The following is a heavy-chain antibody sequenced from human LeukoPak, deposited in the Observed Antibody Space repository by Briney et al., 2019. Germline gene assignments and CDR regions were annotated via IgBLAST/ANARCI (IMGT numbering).Heavy chain of an antibody. Sequence: SETLSLTCTVSGGSISSGAYYWSWLRQHPGKGLEWIGYIYYSGSTYYNPSLKSRVTMSVDTSKNQFSLKLSSVTAADTAVYYCARVYGSGGYFVDYWGQGTLVTVSS. V-gene: IGHV4-31*03. CDR1: GGSISSGAYY. CDR3: ARVYGSGGYFVDY. J-gene: IGHJ4*02. CDR2: IYYSGST. D-gene: IGHD3-10*01.